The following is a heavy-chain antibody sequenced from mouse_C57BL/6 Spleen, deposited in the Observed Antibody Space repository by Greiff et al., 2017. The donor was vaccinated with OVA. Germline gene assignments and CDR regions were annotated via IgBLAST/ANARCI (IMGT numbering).Heavy chain of an antibody. D-gene: IGHD3-1*01. CDR3: AREGASLAMDY. CDR2: IHPNSGST. CDR1: GYTFTSYW. V-gene: IGHV1-64*01. J-gene: IGHJ4*01. Sequence: QVQLQQPGAELVKPGASVKLSCKASGYTFTSYWMHWVKQRPGHGLEWIGMIHPNSGSTNYNEKFKSKATLTVDKSSSTAYMQLSSLTSEDSAVYYCAREGASLAMDYWGQGTSVTVSS.